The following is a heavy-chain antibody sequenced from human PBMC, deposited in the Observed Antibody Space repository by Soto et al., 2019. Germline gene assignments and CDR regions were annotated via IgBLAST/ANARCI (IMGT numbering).Heavy chain of an antibody. V-gene: IGHV4-34*01. CDR2: INHSGST. CDR3: ARGRELTGPYYFDY. CDR1: GGSFSGYY. D-gene: IGHD7-27*01. J-gene: IGHJ4*02. Sequence: SETLSLTCAVYGGSFSGYYWTWIRQPPGTGLEWIGEINHSGSTNYNPSLKSRVTISVDTSKNQFSLKLSSVTAADTAVYYCARGRELTGPYYFDYWGQGTLVTVSS.